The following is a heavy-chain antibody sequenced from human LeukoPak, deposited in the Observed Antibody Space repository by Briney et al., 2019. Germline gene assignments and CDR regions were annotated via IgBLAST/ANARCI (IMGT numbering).Heavy chain of an antibody. D-gene: IGHD2-2*02. Sequence: ASVKVSCKASGYTFTIYYMHWERQAPGQGIEWMGWINPNSGGTSYAQRFQGRVTMTRDTSISTAYMELSGLTSDDTAVYYCARIPPYCTSTSCYNDYWGQGTLVTVSA. CDR2: INPNSGGT. CDR3: ARIPPYCTSTSCYNDY. V-gene: IGHV1-2*02. CDR1: GYTFTIYY. J-gene: IGHJ4*02.